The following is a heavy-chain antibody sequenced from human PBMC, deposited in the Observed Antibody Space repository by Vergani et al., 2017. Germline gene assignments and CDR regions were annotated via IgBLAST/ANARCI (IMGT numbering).Heavy chain of an antibody. Sequence: QVQLVQSGAEVKKPGASVEVSCKASGGTFSSYAISWVRQAPGQGLEWLGRITPILGIADYAQKLQGRVSISADDSTSTVYMELTSLRLEDTAVYYCARGXEYSYGSLQDFDYWGQGTLVTVSS. CDR1: GGTFSSYA. V-gene: IGHV1-69*04. CDR2: ITPILGIA. CDR3: ARGXEYSYGSLQDFDY. D-gene: IGHD6-6*01. J-gene: IGHJ4*02.